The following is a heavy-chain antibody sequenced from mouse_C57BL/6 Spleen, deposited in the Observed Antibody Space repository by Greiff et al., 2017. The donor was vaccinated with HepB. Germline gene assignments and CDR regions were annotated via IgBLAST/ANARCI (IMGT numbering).Heavy chain of an antibody. D-gene: IGHD1-1*01. CDR3: ASFYYGSIYGYFDV. Sequence: QVQLQQPGAELVRPGSSVKLSCKASGYTFTSYWMHWVKQRPIQGLEWIGNIDPSDSETHYNQKFKDKATLTVDKSSSTAYMQLSSLTSEDSAVYYCASFYYGSIYGYFDVWGTGTTVTVSS. V-gene: IGHV1-52*01. CDR1: GYTFTSYW. J-gene: IGHJ1*03. CDR2: IDPSDSET.